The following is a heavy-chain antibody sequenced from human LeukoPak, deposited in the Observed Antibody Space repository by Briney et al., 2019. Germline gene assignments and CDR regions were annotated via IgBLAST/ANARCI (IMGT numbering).Heavy chain of an antibody. Sequence: SETLSLTCAAYGWTFSGYYWSWIRQPPGKGLEWVGEINHSGSTNYNPSLTSRVTISVDTSKNQFSLKLNSVTAADTAVYYCARHDNSGTYPLDYWGQGTLVTVSS. CDR1: GWTFSGYY. CDR3: ARHDNSGTYPLDY. CDR2: INHSGST. J-gene: IGHJ4*02. V-gene: IGHV4-34*01. D-gene: IGHD3-10*01.